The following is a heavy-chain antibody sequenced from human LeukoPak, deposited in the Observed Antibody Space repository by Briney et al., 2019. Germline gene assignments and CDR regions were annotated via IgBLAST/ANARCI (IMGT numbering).Heavy chain of an antibody. CDR3: SLIHHYGDQPFDY. D-gene: IGHD4-17*01. V-gene: IGHV3-15*01. CDR1: GFSFTDAW. J-gene: IGHJ4*02. CDR2: ITSKTDGGIT. Sequence: GGSLRLSYAASGFSFTDAWMSWVRQAPGRGLEWAGLITSKTDGGITDSAAPVKGRFTISRDDSKNTLYLQMNSLKTEDTAVYYCSLIHHYGDQPFDYWGQGTLVTVSS.